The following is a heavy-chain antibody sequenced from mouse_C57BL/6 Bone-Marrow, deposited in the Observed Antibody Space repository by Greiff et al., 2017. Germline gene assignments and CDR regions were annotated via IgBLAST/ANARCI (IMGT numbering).Heavy chain of an antibody. CDR2: IDPENGDT. Sequence: VQLQQSGAELVRPGASVKLSCTASGFNIKDDYMHWVKQRPEQGLEWIGWIDPENGDTEYASKFQGKATITADTSSNTAYMQLSSLTSEDSAVYYCAREDDYGGFAYWGQGTLVTVSA. V-gene: IGHV14-4*01. J-gene: IGHJ3*01. D-gene: IGHD2-4*01. CDR1: GFNIKDDY. CDR3: AREDDYGGFAY.